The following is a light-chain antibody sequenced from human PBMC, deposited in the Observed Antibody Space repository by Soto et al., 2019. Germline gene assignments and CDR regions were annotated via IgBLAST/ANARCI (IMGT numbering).Light chain of an antibody. CDR2: DAS. Sequence: DIEITHSPASLSASVGDRVTITCQASHDIRKYLNWYQQKPGKAPKLLIYDASNMETGVPSRFTGSGSGTDFTFTISSLQPEDIATYYCQQYEIFPITFGQGTRLEIK. J-gene: IGKJ5*01. CDR1: HDIRKY. CDR3: QQYEIFPIT. V-gene: IGKV1-33*01.